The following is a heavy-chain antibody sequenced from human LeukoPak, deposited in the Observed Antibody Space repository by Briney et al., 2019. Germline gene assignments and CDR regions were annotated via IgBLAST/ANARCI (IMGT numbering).Heavy chain of an antibody. D-gene: IGHD4-17*01. Sequence: SVKVSCTASGGTFSIYAISWVRQAPGQGLEWMGGIIPIFGTANYAQKFQGRVTITADESTSTAYMELSSLRSEDTAVYYCATAGYGDYEGVSDAFDIWGQGTMVTVSS. V-gene: IGHV1-69*13. CDR2: IIPIFGTA. J-gene: IGHJ3*02. CDR1: GGTFSIYA. CDR3: ATAGYGDYEGVSDAFDI.